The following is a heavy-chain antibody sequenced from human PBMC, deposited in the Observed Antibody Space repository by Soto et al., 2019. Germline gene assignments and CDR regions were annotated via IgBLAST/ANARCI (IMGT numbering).Heavy chain of an antibody. CDR3: ARLNGYCVSTGCHGYYGMDV. Sequence: SETLSLTCTVSGGSIISVSYYWGWIRQPPGKGLEWIGSIYYSGSAYYHPSLLSRVTISADTSMNEFSLRLSSVTAADTAVYYCARLNGYCVSTGCHGYYGMDVWGQGTTVTVSS. CDR1: GGSIISVSYY. D-gene: IGHD2-2*03. V-gene: IGHV4-39*01. J-gene: IGHJ6*02. CDR2: IYYSGSA.